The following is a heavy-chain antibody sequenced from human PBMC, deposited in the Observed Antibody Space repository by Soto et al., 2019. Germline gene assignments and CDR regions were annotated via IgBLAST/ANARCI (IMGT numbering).Heavy chain of an antibody. V-gene: IGHV6-1*01. Sequence: SQTLSLTCAISGDSVSSNSAAWNWIRQSPSRGLEWLGRTYYRAKWFNDYAVSVRSRISISPDTSKNQFFLQLNSVTPEDTAVYYCARDRDGSGRTDYDYCGQGTLLTVSA. J-gene: IGHJ4*02. D-gene: IGHD6-19*01. CDR2: TYYRAKWFN. CDR1: GDSVSSNSAA. CDR3: ARDRDGSGRTDYDY.